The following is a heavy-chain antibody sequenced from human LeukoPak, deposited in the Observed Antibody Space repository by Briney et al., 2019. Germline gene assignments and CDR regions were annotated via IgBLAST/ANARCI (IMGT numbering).Heavy chain of an antibody. D-gene: IGHD2-2*01. V-gene: IGHV1-69*13. Sequence: ASVKVSCKASGGTFSSSAISWVRQAPGQGLEWMGGIIPMFGTAKYAQKFQGRVTITADESTSTAYMELSSLRSEDTAVYYCARAQYCSSASCCGRSAGIFDYWGQGTLVTVSS. J-gene: IGHJ4*02. CDR2: IIPMFGTA. CDR1: GGTFSSSA. CDR3: ARAQYCSSASCCGRSAGIFDY.